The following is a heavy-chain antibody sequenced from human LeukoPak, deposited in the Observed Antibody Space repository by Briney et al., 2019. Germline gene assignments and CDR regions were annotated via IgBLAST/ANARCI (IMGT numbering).Heavy chain of an antibody. J-gene: IGHJ4*02. Sequence: GGSLRLSCAASGFTFSRYWMHWVRQAPGKGLVGVSRINSDGSSTSYADSVKGRFTISRENAKNTLYLQMNSLRAEDTAVYYCARDRRGYSYGLFDYWGQGTLVTVSS. CDR3: ARDRRGYSYGLFDY. CDR2: INSDGSST. V-gene: IGHV3-74*01. D-gene: IGHD5-18*01. CDR1: GFTFSRYW.